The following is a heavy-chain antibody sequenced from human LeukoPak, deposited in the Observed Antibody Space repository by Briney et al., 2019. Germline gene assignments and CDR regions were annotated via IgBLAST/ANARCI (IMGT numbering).Heavy chain of an antibody. CDR1: GGSISGSY. J-gene: IGHJ4*02. Sequence: SETLSLTCTVSGGSISGSYWSWIRQPPGKGLEWIGHIYYSGSTNYSPSLQSRVTISVDTSKNQFSLKLTSVTAADTAVYYCAKGAPDFNFWGQGTLVTVSS. CDR3: AKGAPDFNF. V-gene: IGHV4-59*01. CDR2: IYYSGST.